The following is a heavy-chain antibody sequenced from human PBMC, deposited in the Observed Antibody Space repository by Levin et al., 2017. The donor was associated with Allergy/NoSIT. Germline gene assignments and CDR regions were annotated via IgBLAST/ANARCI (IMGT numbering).Heavy chain of an antibody. J-gene: IGHJ4*02. CDR3: ARDLEGDYGGGYDY. CDR2: ISSSGSTI. Sequence: GESLKISCAASGFTFSDYYMSWIRQAPGKGLEWVSYISSSGSTIYYADSVKGRFTISRDNAKNSLYLQMNSLRAEDTAVYHCARDLEGDYGGGYDYWGQGTLVTVSS. D-gene: IGHD4-17*01. CDR1: GFTFSDYY. V-gene: IGHV3-11*01.